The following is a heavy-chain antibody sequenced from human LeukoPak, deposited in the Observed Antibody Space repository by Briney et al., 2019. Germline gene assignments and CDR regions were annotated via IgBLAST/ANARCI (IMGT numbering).Heavy chain of an antibody. CDR3: ARGGRWELPRPYAFDI. CDR2: ISAYNGHT. Sequence: GASVKVSCKASGYTFTSYGISWVRQAPGQGLEWTGWISAYNGHTNYAQKLQGRVTMTTDTSTSTAYMELRSLRSDDTADYYCARGGRWELPRPYAFDIWGQGTMVTVSS. V-gene: IGHV1-18*01. J-gene: IGHJ3*02. CDR1: GYTFTSYG. D-gene: IGHD1-26*01.